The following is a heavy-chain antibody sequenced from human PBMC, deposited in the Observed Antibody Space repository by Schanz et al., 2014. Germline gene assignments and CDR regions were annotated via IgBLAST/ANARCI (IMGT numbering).Heavy chain of an antibody. Sequence: EVQLLESGGGLVQPGGSLRLSCAASGFTFSSYAMSWVRQAPGKGLEWVSAISGSGETTYYADSVKGRFTISRDNSKNTLYLQMNSLRAEDAAVYRCARDKNYDDSAEYGMDVWGQGTTVTVSS. CDR1: GFTFSSYA. D-gene: IGHD3-22*01. CDR2: ISGSGETT. V-gene: IGHV3-23*01. CDR3: ARDKNYDDSAEYGMDV. J-gene: IGHJ6*02.